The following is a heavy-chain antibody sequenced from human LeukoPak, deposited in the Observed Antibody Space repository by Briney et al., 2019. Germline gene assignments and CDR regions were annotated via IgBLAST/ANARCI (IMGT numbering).Heavy chain of an antibody. CDR3: ARQEVSLDFFDY. D-gene: IGHD1-20*01. CDR2: IYPDDSNT. CDR1: GYNFPIYW. V-gene: IGHV5-51*01. J-gene: IGHJ4*02. Sequence: GESLQISCQGSGYNFPIYWIGWVRQMPGQGLEWMGIIYPDDSNTIYGPSFQGQVTISADKSINTAYLEWSSLKASDTAMYYCARQEVSLDFFDYWGQGTLLTVSS.